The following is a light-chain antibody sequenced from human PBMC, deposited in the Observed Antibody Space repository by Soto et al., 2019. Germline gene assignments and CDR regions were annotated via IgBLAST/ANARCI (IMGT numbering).Light chain of an antibody. V-gene: IGKV3D-15*01. J-gene: IGKJ5*01. CDR2: YIS. CDR1: QSAGNF. CDR3: QQHNQWPIT. Sequence: RVMTQSPDTLSVSPWETASLSCRASQSAGNFLAWYQQKPGQAPRLLIYYISTRATGIPARFSGSGSGTEFTLTINSLQSEDSAVYYCQQHNQWPITFGQGTRLEIK.